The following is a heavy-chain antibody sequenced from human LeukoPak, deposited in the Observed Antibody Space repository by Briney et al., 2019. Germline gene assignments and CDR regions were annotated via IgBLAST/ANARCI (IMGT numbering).Heavy chain of an antibody. Sequence: PGGSLRLSCAASGFTFSSYSMSWVRQAPGKGLEWVANIKQDGSEKYYVDSVKGRFTISRDNAKNSLYLQMNSLRAEDTAVYYCASTIRRGSGSYPPGYWGQGTLVTVSS. D-gene: IGHD3-10*01. V-gene: IGHV3-7*01. CDR2: IKQDGSEK. CDR1: GFTFSSYS. J-gene: IGHJ4*02. CDR3: ASTIRRGSGSYPPGY.